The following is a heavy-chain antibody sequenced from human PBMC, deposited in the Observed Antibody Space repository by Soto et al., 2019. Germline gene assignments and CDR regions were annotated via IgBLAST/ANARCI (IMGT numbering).Heavy chain of an antibody. V-gene: IGHV3-20*01. CDR2: INWNGGST. D-gene: IGHD3-10*01. Sequence: PGGSLRLSCAASGFTFDDYGMSWVRQAPGKGLEWVSGINWNGGSTGYADSVKGRFTISRDNAKNSLYLQMNSLRAEDTALYHCARFRGVPAELVYYYCDFLSVSSRRTTVTVSS. CDR1: GFTFDDYG. J-gene: IGHJ6*03. CDR3: ARFRGVPAELVYYYCDFLSV.